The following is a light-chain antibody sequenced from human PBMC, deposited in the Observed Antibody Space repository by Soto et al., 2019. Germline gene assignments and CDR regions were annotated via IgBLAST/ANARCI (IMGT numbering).Light chain of an antibody. CDR2: DAV. J-gene: IGKJ4*01. CDR3: QRRINWPLT. CDR1: QSVSSY. V-gene: IGKV3-11*01. Sequence: ETVLTQSPATLYLSPGERATLSCRASQSVSSYLAWYQQKPGQAPRLLTYDAVNRATGIPARVSGRASGTDWTHTIGSVEPADSEVYYCQRRINWPLTFGGGTRVEIK.